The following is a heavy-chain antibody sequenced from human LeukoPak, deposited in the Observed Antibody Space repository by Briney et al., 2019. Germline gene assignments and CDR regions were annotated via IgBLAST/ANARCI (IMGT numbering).Heavy chain of an antibody. CDR3: AKDSSGYYYEFDY. CDR1: GFTFDDYA. Sequence: PGRSLRLSCAASGFTFDDYAMHWVRQAPGKGLEWVSGISWNSGSIGYADSVKGRFTISRDNAKNSLYLQMNSLRAEDTALYYCAKDSSGYYYEFDYWGQGTLVTVSS. D-gene: IGHD3-22*01. V-gene: IGHV3-9*01. CDR2: ISWNSGSI. J-gene: IGHJ4*02.